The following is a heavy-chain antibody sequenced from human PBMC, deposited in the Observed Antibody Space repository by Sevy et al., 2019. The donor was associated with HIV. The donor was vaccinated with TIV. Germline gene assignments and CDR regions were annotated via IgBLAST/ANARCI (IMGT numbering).Heavy chain of an antibody. CDR1: GFTFSDYY. V-gene: IGHV3-11*01. CDR3: ARDEGGYSSIKGYYGMDV. Sequence: GGSLRLSCAASGFTFSDYYMSWIRQAPGKGLEWVSYISSSGSTIYYADSVKGRFTISRDNAKNSLYLQMNSMRAEDTAVYYCARDEGGYSSIKGYYGMDVWGQGTTVTVSS. CDR2: ISSSGSTI. D-gene: IGHD6-13*01. J-gene: IGHJ6*02.